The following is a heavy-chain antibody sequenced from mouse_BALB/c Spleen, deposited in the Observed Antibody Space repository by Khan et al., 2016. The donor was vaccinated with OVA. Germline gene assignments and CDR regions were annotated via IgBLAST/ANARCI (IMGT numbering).Heavy chain of an antibody. Sequence: QVQLKESGAELVRPGASVKLSCKTSGYIFTSYWIHWVKQRSGQGLEWIARIYPGTDNSNYTEKFKDKATLTADKSSSTTYMQLSSLTSEDSDVYYCAGEDALDHFDHWGQGTTLTVSS. V-gene: IGHV1-76*01. CDR1: GYIFTSYW. J-gene: IGHJ2*01. CDR2: IYPGTDNS. CDR3: AGEDALDHFDH.